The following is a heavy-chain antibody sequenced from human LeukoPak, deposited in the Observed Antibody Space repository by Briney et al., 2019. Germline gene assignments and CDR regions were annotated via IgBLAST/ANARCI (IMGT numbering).Heavy chain of an antibody. D-gene: IGHD6-6*01. CDR1: GGTFSSYV. J-gene: IGHJ4*02. CDR2: IIPMFGTP. Sequence: ASVKVSCKTSGGTFSSYVISWVRQAPGQGLEWMGGIIPMFGTPEYAQKFQGRVTITADKSTSTGYMELSSLRSEDTAAYYCARSEQVGPFDYWGQGTLVTVSS. CDR3: ARSEQVGPFDY. V-gene: IGHV1-69*06.